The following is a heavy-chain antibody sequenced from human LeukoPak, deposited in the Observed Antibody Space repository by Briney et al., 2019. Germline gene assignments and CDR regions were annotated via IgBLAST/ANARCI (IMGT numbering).Heavy chain of an antibody. CDR3: ARTVGATDY. CDR1: GGSISSYY. D-gene: IGHD1-26*01. CDR2: IYYSGST. V-gene: IGHV4-59*01. Sequence: SETLSLTCTVSGGSISSYYWSWIRQPPGKGLEWIGYIYYSGSTNYNPSLKSRVTISVGTSKNQFSLKLSSVTAADTAVYYCARTVGATDYWGQGTLVTVSS. J-gene: IGHJ4*02.